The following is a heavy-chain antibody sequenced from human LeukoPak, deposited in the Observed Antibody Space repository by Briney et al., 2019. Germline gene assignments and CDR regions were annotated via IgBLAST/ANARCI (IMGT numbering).Heavy chain of an antibody. CDR1: GFTFSSYG. Sequence: PGGSLRLSCAASGFTFSSYGMHWVRQAPGKGLEWVAFIRYDGSNKYYADSVKGRFTISRDNSKNTLYLQMNSLRAEDTAVYYCARTATYYYDSSDFYYFDYWGQGTLVTVSS. CDR3: ARTATYYYDSSDFYYFDY. D-gene: IGHD3-22*01. V-gene: IGHV3-30*02. CDR2: IRYDGSNK. J-gene: IGHJ4*02.